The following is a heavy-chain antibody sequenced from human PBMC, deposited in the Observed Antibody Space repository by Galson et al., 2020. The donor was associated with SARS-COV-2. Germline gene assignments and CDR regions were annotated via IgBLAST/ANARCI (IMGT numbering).Heavy chain of an antibody. CDR3: ARDLVYSRVGYGMDV. CDR1: GYTFTGYY. CDR2: INPNSGGT. D-gene: IGHD1-20*01. Sequence: ASVKVSCKASGYTFTGYYMHWVRQAPGQGLEWMGWINPNSGGTNYAQKFQGRVTMTRDTPISTAYMELSRLRSDDTAVYYCARDLVYSRVGYGMDVWGQGTTVTVSS. J-gene: IGHJ6*02. V-gene: IGHV1-2*02.